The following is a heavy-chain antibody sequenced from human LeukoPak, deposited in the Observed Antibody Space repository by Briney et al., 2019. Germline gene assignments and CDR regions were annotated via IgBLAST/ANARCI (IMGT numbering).Heavy chain of an antibody. CDR1: GTALTATG. CDR3: ARHTFIPRRQTAMVTFNFDY. V-gene: IGHV5-51*02. D-gene: IGHD5-18*01. J-gene: IGHJ4*02. CDR2: TYLGDSDT. Sequence: GKPLKIPGRVLGTALTATGTGGVPQFPGKALNWWGTTYLGDSDTRYSPSFQGQVTISADKSISTAYLQWSSLKASDTAMYYCARHTFIPRRQTAMVTFNFDYWGQGTLVTVSS.